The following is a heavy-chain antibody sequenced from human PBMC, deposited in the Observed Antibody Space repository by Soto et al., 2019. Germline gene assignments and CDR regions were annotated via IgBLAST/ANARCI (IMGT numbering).Heavy chain of an antibody. V-gene: IGHV3-23*01. CDR2: ISGSGGST. CDR3: ERTRGITMVRRDYWFDS. D-gene: IGHD3-10*01. J-gene: IGHJ5*01. CDR1: GFTFSSYA. Sequence: GGSLRLSCAASGFTFSSYAMSWVRQAPGKGLEWVSAISGSGGSTYYADSVKGRFTISRDNSKNTLYLQMNSLRAEDTAVSYYERTRGITMVRRDYWFDSWGQGTLVTVSS.